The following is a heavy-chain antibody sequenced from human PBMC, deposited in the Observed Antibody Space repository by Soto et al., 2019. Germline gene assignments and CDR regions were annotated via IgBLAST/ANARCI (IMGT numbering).Heavy chain of an antibody. D-gene: IGHD3-10*01. V-gene: IGHV2-5*02. Sequence: QITLKESGPPLVKPTETLTLTCSFSGFSLTTGGEGVGWVRQPPGEALEWLALIYWDDDERYSTSLKTRLTITKDPSKNQVVLIMTNMDPVDTATYFCAHSRNLITEDAQVGDFDYWGQGTLVTVSS. CDR1: GFSLTTGGEG. CDR2: IYWDDDE. J-gene: IGHJ4*02. CDR3: AHSRNLITEDAQVGDFDY.